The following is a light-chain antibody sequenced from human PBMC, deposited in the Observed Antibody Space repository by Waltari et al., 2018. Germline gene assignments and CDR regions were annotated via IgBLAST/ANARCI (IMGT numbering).Light chain of an antibody. CDR3: QHYLRLPVT. CDR1: QSVGRA. CDR2: GAS. J-gene: IGKJ1*01. Sequence: ELVLTQSPGTLSLSQGERATLSCRASQSVGRALTWYQQKPGQAPRLLIYGASTRAPGIPDRFSGSGSGTDFSLTISRLEPDDFAVYFCQHYLRLPVTFGQGTTVEI. V-gene: IGKV3-20*01.